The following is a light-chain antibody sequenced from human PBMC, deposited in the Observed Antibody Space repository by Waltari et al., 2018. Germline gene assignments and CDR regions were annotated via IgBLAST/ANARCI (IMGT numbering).Light chain of an antibody. CDR2: YDN. CDR3: QVWDANNEPGV. CDR1: NIGRKT. V-gene: IGLV3-21*04. J-gene: IGLJ1*01. Sequence: SYVLTQPPSLSVAPGMTASITCGGDNIGRKTVHWYQRKPGQAPVLVISYDNDRPPGIPERFSGSNSGDTATLTISRVEAGDEGDYYCQVWDANNEPGVFGTGTEVTVL.